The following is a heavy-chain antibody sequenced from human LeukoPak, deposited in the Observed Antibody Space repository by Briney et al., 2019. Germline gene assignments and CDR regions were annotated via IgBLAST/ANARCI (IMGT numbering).Heavy chain of an antibody. CDR3: ARGPYYYDSSTYIDY. CDR2: ISAYNGNT. CDR1: GYTFTRYG. D-gene: IGHD3-22*01. V-gene: IGHV1-18*01. Sequence: ASVKVSCTASGYTFTRYGISWVRQAPGQGLEWMGWISAYNGNTNYAQKLQGRVTITTDTSTSTAYMELRSLRSDDTAVYYCARGPYYYDSSTYIDYWGQGTLVTSSS. J-gene: IGHJ4*02.